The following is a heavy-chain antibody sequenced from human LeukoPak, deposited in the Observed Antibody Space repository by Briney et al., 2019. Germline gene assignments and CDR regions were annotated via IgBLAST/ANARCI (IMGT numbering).Heavy chain of an antibody. CDR2: ISAYNGNT. J-gene: IGHJ6*03. V-gene: IGHV1-18*01. Sequence: ASAKVSFKSSGYTFTIYSISWVRQPPAQGLEWMGWISAYNGNTNYAHTLQVRGRMTTNRATGTAIMELRSLRSADTAVYYCARDSLYYYMDVWGKGTTVTVSS. CDR1: GYTFTIYS. CDR3: ARDSLYYYMDV.